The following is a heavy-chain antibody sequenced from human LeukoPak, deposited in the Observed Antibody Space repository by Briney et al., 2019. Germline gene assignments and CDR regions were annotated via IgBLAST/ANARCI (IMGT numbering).Heavy chain of an antibody. CDR1: GFTFTSYA. CDR3: AKEGVLPVYPSLYYFDS. Sequence: GGSLRLSCAASGFTFTSYAMSWVRQAPGKGLEWVSAITGGGDSTYYADSVKGRFTVSRDTSKNTLYLQMNSLRAEDTAVYYCAKEGVLPVYPSLYYFDSWGQEPWSPSPQ. D-gene: IGHD3-9*01. V-gene: IGHV3-23*01. CDR2: ITGGGDST. J-gene: IGHJ4*01.